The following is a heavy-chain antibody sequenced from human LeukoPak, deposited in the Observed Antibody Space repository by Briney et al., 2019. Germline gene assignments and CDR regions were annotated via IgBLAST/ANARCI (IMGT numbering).Heavy chain of an antibody. CDR1: GGSISSYY. J-gene: IGHJ4*02. CDR2: IYYSGST. V-gene: IGHV4-59*01. CDR3: ARVDSSNWYEYRGYFDY. Sequence: SETLFLTCTVSGGSISSYYWSWIRQPPGKGLEWIGYIYYSGSTNYNPSLKSRVTISVDTSKNQFSLKLSSVTAADTAVYYCARVDSSNWYEYRGYFDYWGQGTLVTVSS. D-gene: IGHD6-13*01.